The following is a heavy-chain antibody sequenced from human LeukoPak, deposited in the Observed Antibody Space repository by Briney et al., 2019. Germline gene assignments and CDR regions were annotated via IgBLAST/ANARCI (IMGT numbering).Heavy chain of an antibody. V-gene: IGHV3-64*01. CDR3: ARVYSDDSSGYCDY. D-gene: IGHD3-22*01. J-gene: IGHJ4*02. Sequence: GGSLRRSCAASGFTFSSYAMHWVRQAPGKGLEYVSAISSNGGSTYYANSVKGRFTISRDNSKNTLYLQMGSLRAEDMAVYYCARVYSDDSSGYCDYWGQGTLVTVSS. CDR2: ISSNGGST. CDR1: GFTFSSYA.